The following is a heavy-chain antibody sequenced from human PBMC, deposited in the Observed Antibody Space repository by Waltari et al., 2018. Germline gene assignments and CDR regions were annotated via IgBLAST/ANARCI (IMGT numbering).Heavy chain of an antibody. V-gene: IGHV1-69*01. CDR3: ARAPLGYCSSTSCSNYYYYYYMDV. D-gene: IGHD2-2*01. Sequence: KKPGSSVKVSCKASRGTFSSYAISWVRQAPGQALEWMGGIIPIFGTANYAQKFQGRVTITADESTSTAYMELSSLRSEDTAVYYCARAPLGYCSSTSCSNYYYYYYMDVWGKGTTVTVSS. CDR2: IIPIFGTA. J-gene: IGHJ6*03. CDR1: RGTFSSYA.